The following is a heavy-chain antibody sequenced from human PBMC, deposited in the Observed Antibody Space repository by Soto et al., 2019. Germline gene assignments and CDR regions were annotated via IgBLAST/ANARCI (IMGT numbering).Heavy chain of an antibody. CDR1: GGTFSSYA. D-gene: IGHD3-16*02. V-gene: IGHV1-69*01. Sequence: QVQLVQSGAEVKKPGSSVKVSCKASGGTFSSYAISWVRQAPGQGLEWMGGIIPIFGTANYAQKFQGRVTITAAESTSTAYMELSSLRSEDTAVYYCARSMITFGGVIVTFRWFDPWGQGTLVTVSS. J-gene: IGHJ5*02. CDR3: ARSMITFGGVIVTFRWFDP. CDR2: IIPIFGTA.